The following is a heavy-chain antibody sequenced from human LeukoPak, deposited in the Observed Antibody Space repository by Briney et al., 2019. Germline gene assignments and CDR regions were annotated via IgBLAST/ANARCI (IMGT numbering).Heavy chain of an antibody. CDR2: ISISGSTI. D-gene: IGHD6-6*01. V-gene: IGHV3-11*01. J-gene: IGHJ1*01. CDR3: ARSSDSSSLQYFQH. CDR1: GFTFTDYF. Sequence: GGSLRLSCAASGFTFTDYFMNWVRQAPGKGLEWVSSISISGSTIYYADSVKGRFTISRDNAKNSLYLQMNSLRAEDTAVYYCARSSDSSSLQYFQHWGQGTLVTVSS.